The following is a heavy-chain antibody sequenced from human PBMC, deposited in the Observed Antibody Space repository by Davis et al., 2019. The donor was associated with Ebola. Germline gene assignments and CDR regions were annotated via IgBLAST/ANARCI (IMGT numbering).Heavy chain of an antibody. CDR2: IYSGGNT. CDR3: ARGSPYYPYGMDV. Sequence: SLNISCAASCFSVSNDYISLLRHAPQKRLELVSVIYSGGNTYYADSVQGRFTISRDNATNSLYLQMKSLRAEDTAFYHCARGSPYYPYGMDVWGKGTTVTVSS. CDR1: CFSVSNDY. V-gene: IGHV3-53*01. J-gene: IGHJ6*04.